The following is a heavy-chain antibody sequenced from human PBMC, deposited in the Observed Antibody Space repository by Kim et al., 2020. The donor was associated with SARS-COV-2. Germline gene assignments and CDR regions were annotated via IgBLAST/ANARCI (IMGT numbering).Heavy chain of an antibody. CDR2: ISWDGGST. CDR1: GFTFDDYT. Sequence: GGSLRLSCAASGFTFDDYTMHWVRQAPGKGLEWVSLISWDGGSTYYADSVKGRFTISRDNSKNSLYLQMNSLRTEDTALYYCAKGPGWPYYGMDVWGQGTTVTVSS. J-gene: IGHJ6*02. CDR3: AKGPGWPYYGMDV. V-gene: IGHV3-43*01.